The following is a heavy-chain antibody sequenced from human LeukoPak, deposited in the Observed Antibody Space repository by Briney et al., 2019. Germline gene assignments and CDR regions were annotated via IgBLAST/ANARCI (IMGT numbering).Heavy chain of an antibody. CDR2: INWNVGST. CDR3: ARLYCSSTSCYLDY. CDR1: GFTFDDYG. D-gene: IGHD2-2*01. Sequence: GGSLRLSCAASGFTFDDYGMSWVRQAPGKGLEWVSGINWNVGSTGYADSVKGRFTISRGKGKNSLYLQMNSLRAEDTALYYCARLYCSSTSCYLDYWGQGTLVTVSS. J-gene: IGHJ4*02. V-gene: IGHV3-20*04.